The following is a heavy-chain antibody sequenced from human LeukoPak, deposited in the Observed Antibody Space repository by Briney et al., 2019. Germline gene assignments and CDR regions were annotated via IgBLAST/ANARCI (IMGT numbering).Heavy chain of an antibody. CDR1: GFTFSDHY. D-gene: IGHD3-22*01. J-gene: IGHJ4*02. V-gene: IGHV3-72*01. CDR3: ARVRRDSSVYYYYSDY. Sequence: GGSLRLSCAASGFTFSDHYMDWVRQAPGKGLEWVGRTRNKANSYTTEYAASVKGRFTISRDDSKNSLYLQMNSLKTEDTAVYYCARVRRDSSVYYYYSDYWGQGALVTVSS. CDR2: TRNKANSYTT.